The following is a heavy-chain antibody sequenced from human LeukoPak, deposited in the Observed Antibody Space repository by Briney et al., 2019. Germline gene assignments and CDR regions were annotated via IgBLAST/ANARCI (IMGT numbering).Heavy chain of an antibody. CDR3: AKSQYSRDGGFDY. J-gene: IGHJ4*02. Sequence: GGSLRLSCAASGFTFSNYGIHWVRQAPGKGLEWVAVISYDGSNKYCADSVKGRFTISRDNSKNTLYLQMNSLRAEDTAVYYCAKSQYSRDGGFDYWGQGTLVTVSS. V-gene: IGHV3-30*18. CDR2: ISYDGSNK. D-gene: IGHD2-15*01. CDR1: GFTFSNYG.